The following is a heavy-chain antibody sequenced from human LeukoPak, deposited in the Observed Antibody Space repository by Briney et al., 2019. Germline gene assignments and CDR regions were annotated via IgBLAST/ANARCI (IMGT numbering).Heavy chain of an antibody. V-gene: IGHV3-7*01. Sequence: GGSLRLSCAASGFTFSSYWMSWVRQAPGKGLEWVANIKQERREKYYVDSVKGRFTISRDNAKNSLYLQMNSLRAEDTAVYYCARATLGYCSSTSCYTGYFDYWGQGTLVTVSS. CDR2: IKQERREK. J-gene: IGHJ4*02. CDR1: GFTFSSYW. D-gene: IGHD2-2*02. CDR3: ARATLGYCSSTSCYTGYFDY.